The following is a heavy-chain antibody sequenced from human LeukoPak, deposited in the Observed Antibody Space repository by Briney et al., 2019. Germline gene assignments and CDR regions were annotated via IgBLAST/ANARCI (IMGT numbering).Heavy chain of an antibody. J-gene: IGHJ4*02. CDR1: GGSISSYY. CDR3: ARGGDMSGTIIDY. Sequence: PSETLSLTCTVSGGSISSYYWSWIRQPPGQGLEWIGYIYYSGSTNYNPSLKSRVTISVDTSKNQFSLKLSSVTAADTAVYYCARGGDMSGTIIDYWGQGTLVTVSS. V-gene: IGHV4-59*01. CDR2: IYYSGST. D-gene: IGHD3-22*01.